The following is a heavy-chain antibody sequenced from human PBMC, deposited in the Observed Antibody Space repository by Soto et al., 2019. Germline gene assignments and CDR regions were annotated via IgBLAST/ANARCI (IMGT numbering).Heavy chain of an antibody. Sequence: SETLSLTCAVYGGSFSGYYWSWIRQPPGKGLEWIGEINHSGSTNYNPSLKSRVTISVDTSKNQFSLKLSSVTAADTAVYYCGSEARAVVVVAATPYYYYYMDVWRKGTTVTVSS. J-gene: IGHJ6*03. CDR3: GSEARAVVVVAATPYYYYYMDV. V-gene: IGHV4-34*01. CDR2: INHSGST. CDR1: GGSFSGYY. D-gene: IGHD2-15*01.